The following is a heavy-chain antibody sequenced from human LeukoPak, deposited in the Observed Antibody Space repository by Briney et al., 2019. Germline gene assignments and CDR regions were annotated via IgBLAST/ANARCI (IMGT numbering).Heavy chain of an antibody. CDR3: AIYSPGIAVAGTRPSYYMDV. Sequence: ASVKVSCKASGYTFSGYYIHWVRQAPGQGLEWMGWINPNTGGTKYAQRFQDRVTMTRDTSISTAYMELSSLRSEDTAVYYCAIYSPGIAVAGTRPSYYMDVWGKGTTVTVSS. CDR1: GYTFSGYY. D-gene: IGHD6-19*01. J-gene: IGHJ6*03. V-gene: IGHV1-2*02. CDR2: INPNTGGT.